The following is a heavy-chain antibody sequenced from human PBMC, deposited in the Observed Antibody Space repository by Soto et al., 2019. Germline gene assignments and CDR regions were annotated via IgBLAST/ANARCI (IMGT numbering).Heavy chain of an antibody. Sequence: ASVKVSCKVSGYTLTELSMHWVRQAPGKGLEWMGGFDPEDGETIYAQKFQGRVTMTEDTSTDTAYMELSSLRSEDTAVYYCATELYYYDSSGTLRAFDIWGQGTMVTVSS. V-gene: IGHV1-24*01. CDR2: FDPEDGET. CDR3: ATELYYYDSSGTLRAFDI. J-gene: IGHJ3*02. D-gene: IGHD3-22*01. CDR1: GYTLTELS.